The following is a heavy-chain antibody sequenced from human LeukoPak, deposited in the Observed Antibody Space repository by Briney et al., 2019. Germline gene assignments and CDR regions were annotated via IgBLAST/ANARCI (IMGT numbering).Heavy chain of an antibody. CDR1: GFTFRSSW. Sequence: GGSLRLSCAVSGFTFRSSWMSWVRQTPEKGLEWVANVNDDATEKYYVDSMRGRFTISRDNARNLLFLQMNSLRVDDTGIYYCARDPMRGSLDFWGQGVLVIVSS. V-gene: IGHV3-7*01. D-gene: IGHD3-16*02. CDR3: ARDPMRGSLDF. CDR2: VNDDATEK. J-gene: IGHJ4*02.